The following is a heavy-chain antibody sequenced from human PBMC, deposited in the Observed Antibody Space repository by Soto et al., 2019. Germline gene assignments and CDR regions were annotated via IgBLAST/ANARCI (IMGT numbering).Heavy chain of an antibody. D-gene: IGHD3-10*01. Sequence: QVQLQQSGPGLVKPSETLSLTCTVSSGPSSSHNWGWIRQPPGRGLEWIGYIYYTGSTSYNPSLKSRVTRSADTSTNHISLTLSSVTAADTAVYYCVIQGIGDLHGLVDVWGQGTTVSVSS. CDR2: IYYTGST. J-gene: IGHJ6*02. V-gene: IGHV4-59*08. CDR1: SGPSSSHN. CDR3: VIQGIGDLHGLVDV.